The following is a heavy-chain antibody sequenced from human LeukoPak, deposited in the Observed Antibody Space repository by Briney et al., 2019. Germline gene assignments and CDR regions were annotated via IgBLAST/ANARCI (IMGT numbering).Heavy chain of an antibody. CDR3: ARVFEQQLPLGD. D-gene: IGHD6-13*01. CDR1: GYTFTSYD. Sequence: GASVKVSCKASGYTFTSYDINWVRQATGQGLEWMGWMNPNSGNTGYAQKFQGRVTMTRNTSISTAYMELTRLRSDDTAVYYCARVFEQQLPLGDWGQGALVTVSS. J-gene: IGHJ4*02. CDR2: MNPNSGNT. V-gene: IGHV1-8*01.